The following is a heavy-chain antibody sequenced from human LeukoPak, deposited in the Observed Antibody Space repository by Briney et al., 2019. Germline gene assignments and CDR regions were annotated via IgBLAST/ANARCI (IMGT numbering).Heavy chain of an antibody. CDR3: ARLVPAAAGGVGWFDP. D-gene: IGHD6-13*01. CDR1: GGSISSYY. Sequence: SETLSLTCTVSGGSISSYYWSWIRQPPGKGLEWIGYIYYSGSTNYNPSLKSRVTISVDTSKNQFSLKLSSVTAADTAVYYCARLVPAAAGGVGWFDPWGQGTLVTVSS. CDR2: IYYSGST. V-gene: IGHV4-59*08. J-gene: IGHJ5*02.